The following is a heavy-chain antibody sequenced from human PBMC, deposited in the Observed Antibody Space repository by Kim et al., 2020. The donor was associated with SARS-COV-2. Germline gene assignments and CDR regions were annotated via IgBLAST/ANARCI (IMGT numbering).Heavy chain of an antibody. V-gene: IGHV1-3*01. J-gene: IGHJ5*02. D-gene: IGHD3-10*01. CDR3: ARGEIWFGESRDWFDP. Sequence: KVQGRVTITRDTSASAAYMELSSLRSEDTAVYYCARGEIWFGESRDWFDPWGQGTLVTVSS.